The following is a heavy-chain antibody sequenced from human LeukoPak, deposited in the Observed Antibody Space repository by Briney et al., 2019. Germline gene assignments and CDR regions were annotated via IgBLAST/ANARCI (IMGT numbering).Heavy chain of an antibody. CDR1: GFTFSTHS. D-gene: IGHD2-15*01. Sequence: GGSLRLSCTASGFTFSTHSMHWVRQAPGKGLVWVSRINSDGSSTRYADSVTGRFTISRDNAKNTVYLQMNSLRAEDTAVYYCAKVLGGLWPGIDYWGQGTVVTVSS. V-gene: IGHV3-74*01. CDR2: INSDGSST. CDR3: AKVLGGLWPGIDY. J-gene: IGHJ4*02.